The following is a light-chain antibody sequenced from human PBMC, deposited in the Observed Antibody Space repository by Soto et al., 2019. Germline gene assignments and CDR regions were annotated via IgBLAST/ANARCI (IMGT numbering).Light chain of an antibody. CDR1: QSVSSN. V-gene: IGKV3-15*01. J-gene: IGKJ2*01. CDR2: GAS. Sequence: EILMTQSPATLSVSPGERATLSCRASQSVSSNLAWYQQKPGQAPRLLFYGASTRATGIPARFSGSASGTYFTLTISSLQSEDFAVYYCQQSNNWSYTFGQGTKLEIK. CDR3: QQSNNWSYT.